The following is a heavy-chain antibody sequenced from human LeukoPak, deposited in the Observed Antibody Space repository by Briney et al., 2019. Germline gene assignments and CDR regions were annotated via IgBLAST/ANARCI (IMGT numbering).Heavy chain of an antibody. V-gene: IGHV3-74*03. CDR1: EFTFSSYW. CDR3: ARDRSDKGCYASAFDM. D-gene: IGHD2-2*01. J-gene: IGHJ3*02. CDR2: INSDGSST. Sequence: GGSLRLSCAASEFTFSSYWMHWVRQAPGKGLVWVSRINSDGSSTTYADSVRGRFTISRDNTKNTLFLQMISLRAEDTAVYYCARDRSDKGCYASAFDMWGRGTTVTISS.